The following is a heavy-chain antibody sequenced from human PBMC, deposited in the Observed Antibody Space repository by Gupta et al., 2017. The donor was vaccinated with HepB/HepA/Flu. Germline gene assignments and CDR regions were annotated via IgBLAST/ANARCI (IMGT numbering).Heavy chain of an antibody. D-gene: IGHD3-3*01. CDR2: IYYSGST. J-gene: IGHJ5*02. Sequence: QLQLQESGPGLVMPSETLSLPYTVSGRSISISSYYWGWIRQPPGKGLEGIGSIYYSGSTYYNPSLKSRVTISVDTSKKQLSLKLSSVTAAETDVYYCARQSDFWSGPEFLNWFDPWGKGTLVTVSS. V-gene: IGHV4-39*01. CDR3: ARQSDFWSGPEFLNWFDP. CDR1: GRSISISSYY.